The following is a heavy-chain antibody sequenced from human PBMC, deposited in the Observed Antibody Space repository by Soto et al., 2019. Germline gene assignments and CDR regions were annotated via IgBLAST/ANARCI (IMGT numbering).Heavy chain of an antibody. V-gene: IGHV1-18*01. J-gene: IGHJ4*02. Sequence: GASVKVSCKASNYTFTTYGISWVRQAPGQGLEWMGWISPYSENTNYARKFQDRVTLTTDTSTSTAYMELRSLRSDDTAVYFCARDTYFDNSGYYYDYWGQGTLVNVSS. CDR1: NYTFTTYG. CDR2: ISPYSENT. D-gene: IGHD3-22*01. CDR3: ARDTYFDNSGYYYDY.